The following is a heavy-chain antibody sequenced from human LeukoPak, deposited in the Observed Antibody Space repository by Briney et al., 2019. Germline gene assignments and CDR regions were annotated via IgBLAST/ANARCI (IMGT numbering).Heavy chain of an antibody. D-gene: IGHD3-10*01. J-gene: IGHJ4*02. CDR3: ATWRFGDCY. CDR2: ISSSGSTI. Sequence: ISSSGSTIYYADSVKGRFTISRDNAKNSLYLQMNSLRAEDTAVYYCATWRFGDCYWGQGTLVTVSS. V-gene: IGHV3-11*04.